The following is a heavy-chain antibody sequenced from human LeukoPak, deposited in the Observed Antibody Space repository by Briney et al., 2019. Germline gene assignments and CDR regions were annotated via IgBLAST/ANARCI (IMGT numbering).Heavy chain of an antibody. CDR1: GGSISSGSYY. V-gene: IGHV4-61*02. D-gene: IGHD3-22*01. CDR3: ARHLGMYYYDSSGYWSFDY. J-gene: IGHJ4*02. Sequence: SETLSLTCTVSGGSISSGSYYWSWIRQPAGKGLEWIGRIYTSGSTNYNPSLKSRVTISVDTSKNQFSLKLSSVTAADTAVYYCARHLGMYYYDSSGYWSFDYWGQGTLVTVSS. CDR2: IYTSGST.